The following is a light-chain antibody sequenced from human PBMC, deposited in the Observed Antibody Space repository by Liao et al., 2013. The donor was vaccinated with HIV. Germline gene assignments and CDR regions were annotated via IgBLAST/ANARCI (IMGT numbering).Light chain of an antibody. CDR1: NIGSKS. J-gene: IGLJ1*01. V-gene: IGLV3-21*04. CDR3: QVWDTSSEQYV. Sequence: SYVLPQPPSVSVAPGKTARITCGGNNIGSKSVHWYQQKPGQAPELVIHYDNDRPSGIPERFSGSNSGNTATLTISRVEAGDEADYYCQVWDTSSEQYVFGTGTKVTVL. CDR2: YDN.